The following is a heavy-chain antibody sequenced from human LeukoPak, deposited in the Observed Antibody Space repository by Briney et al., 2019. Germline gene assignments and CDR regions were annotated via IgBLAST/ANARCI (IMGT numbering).Heavy chain of an antibody. V-gene: IGHV1-8*01. J-gene: IGHJ3*02. CDR1: GYTFTSYD. D-gene: IGHD2-15*01. CDR2: MNPNSGNT. Sequence: GASVKVSCKASGYTFTSYDINWVRQATGQGLEWMGWMNPNSGNTGYAQKFQGRVTMTRNTSISTAYMELSNLRSEDTAVYYCATRVVGYCSGGSCPDDAFDIWGQGTMVTVSS. CDR3: ATRVVGYCSGGSCPDDAFDI.